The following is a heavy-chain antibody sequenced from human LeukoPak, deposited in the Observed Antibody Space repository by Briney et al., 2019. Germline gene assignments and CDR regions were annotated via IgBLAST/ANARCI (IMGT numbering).Heavy chain of an antibody. Sequence: SETLSLTCAVYGGSFSGYYWSWIRQPPGKVLERIGEINHSGSTNYNPSLNSRVTLSVDTSKNPFPLKLSFVTAADTAVYYCARRTIRAYYYYYYMDVWGKGTTVTVSS. V-gene: IGHV4-34*01. J-gene: IGHJ6*03. CDR3: ARRTIRAYYYYYYMDV. CDR2: INHSGST. CDR1: GGSFSGYY. D-gene: IGHD2-2*02.